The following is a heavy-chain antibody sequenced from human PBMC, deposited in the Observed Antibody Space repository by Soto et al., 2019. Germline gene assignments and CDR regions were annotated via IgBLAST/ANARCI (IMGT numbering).Heavy chain of an antibody. Sequence: GESLKISCKGSGYSFTSYWIGWVRQMPGKGLEWMGIIYPGDSDTRYSPSFQGQVTISADKSISTAYLQWSSLKASDTAMYYCARHDSSGYYYDGVDYWGQGTLVTVSS. V-gene: IGHV5-51*01. CDR2: IYPGDSDT. J-gene: IGHJ4*02. CDR3: ARHDSSGYYYDGVDY. CDR1: GYSFTSYW. D-gene: IGHD3-22*01.